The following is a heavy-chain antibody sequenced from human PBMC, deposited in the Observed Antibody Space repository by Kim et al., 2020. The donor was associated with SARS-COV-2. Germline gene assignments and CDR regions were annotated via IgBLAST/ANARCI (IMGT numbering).Heavy chain of an antibody. CDR1: GFIFSSYR. J-gene: IGHJ4*02. CDR3: VRDGGPFDPPDY. CDR2: IGYSSTPI. Sequence: GRSLRLSCAASGFIFSSYRMNWVRQAPGKGLEWISYIGYSSTPIYYADSVKGRFTISRDNAKNSLYLQMNSLRDEDTAVYYCVRDGGPFDPPDYWGPGTQVTVCS. V-gene: IGHV3-48*02. D-gene: IGHD3-3*01.